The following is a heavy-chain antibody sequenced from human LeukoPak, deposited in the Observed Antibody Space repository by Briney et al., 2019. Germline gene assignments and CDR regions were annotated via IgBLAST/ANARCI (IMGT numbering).Heavy chain of an antibody. V-gene: IGHV4-34*01. J-gene: IGHJ5*02. CDR3: ARRTVTTKLYWFDP. Sequence: SEALSLTCAVYGGSFSGYYWGWIRQPPGKGLEWIGEINHSGSTNYNPSLKSRVTISVDTSKNQFSLKLSSVTAADTAVYYCARRTVTTKLYWFDPWGPGTLVTVSS. D-gene: IGHD4-17*01. CDR1: GGSFSGYY. CDR2: INHSGST.